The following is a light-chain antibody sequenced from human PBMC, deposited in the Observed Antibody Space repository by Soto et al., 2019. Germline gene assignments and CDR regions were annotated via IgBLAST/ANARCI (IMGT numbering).Light chain of an antibody. Sequence: EIVFTQSPGTLSLSPGERATLSCRASQSVSSSYLAWYQQKPGQAPRLLIYGASSRATGIPDRFSGSGSGTDFTLTISRLEPEDFAVYYCQQYGSSLTLTFGQGTKVEIK. CDR1: QSVSSSY. J-gene: IGKJ1*01. CDR3: QQYGSSLTLT. V-gene: IGKV3-20*01. CDR2: GAS.